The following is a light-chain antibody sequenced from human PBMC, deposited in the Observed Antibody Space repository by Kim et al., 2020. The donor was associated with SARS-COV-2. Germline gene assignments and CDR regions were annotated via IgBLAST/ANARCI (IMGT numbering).Light chain of an antibody. CDR2: GAS. CDR3: QQYHDYSWT. CDR1: QSVDNN. Sequence: VSPGERATRSDRASQSVDNNLAWYQHKPGQSPSLLIFGASTRATGTPDRFSGSGSGTEFTLSISSLQSEDFAVYYCQQYHDYSWTFGQGTKVYIK. V-gene: IGKV3-15*01. J-gene: IGKJ1*01.